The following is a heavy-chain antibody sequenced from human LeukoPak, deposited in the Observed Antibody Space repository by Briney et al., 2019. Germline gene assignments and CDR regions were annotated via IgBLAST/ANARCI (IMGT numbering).Heavy chain of an antibody. V-gene: IGHV4-38-2*01. J-gene: IGHJ4*02. CDR1: GYSISSGYY. CDR2: IYHSGST. Sequence: SETLSLTCAVSGYSISSGYYWGWIRQPPGKGLEWIGSIYHSGSTYYNPSLKSRVTISVDTSKNQFSRKLSSVTAADTAVYYCARRWSGWGFPLGAYFDYWGQGTLVTVSS. D-gene: IGHD6-19*01. CDR3: ARRWSGWGFPLGAYFDY.